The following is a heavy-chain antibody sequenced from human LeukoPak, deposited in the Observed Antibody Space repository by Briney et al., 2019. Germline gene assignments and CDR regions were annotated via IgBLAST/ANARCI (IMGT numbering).Heavy chain of an antibody. Sequence: SETLSLTCTVSGVSISSSNSYWGWIRQPPGKGLEWIGYIHYTGSTNYNPSLKSRVTISVDTSKNQFSLKLSSVTAADTAVYYCARTQEAGYSSGWYDSYYYYYMDVWGKGTTVTISS. CDR3: ARTQEAGYSSGWYDSYYYYYMDV. V-gene: IGHV4-61*05. J-gene: IGHJ6*03. D-gene: IGHD6-19*01. CDR2: IHYTGST. CDR1: GVSISSSNSY.